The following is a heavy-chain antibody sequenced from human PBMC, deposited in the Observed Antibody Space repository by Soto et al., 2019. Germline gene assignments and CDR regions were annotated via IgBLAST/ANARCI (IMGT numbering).Heavy chain of an antibody. CDR1: GDTFNSYV. CDR2: IIPIIGVT. CDR3: ARESLSAKEADH. D-gene: IGHD6-25*01. Sequence: QVQLVQSGAEVKRPGSSVKVSCESSGDTFNSYVISWVRQAPGQGLEWMGGIIPIIGVTHYAQKFQGRVTISALSSTGTAHMDLTNLRIEVTALYYCARESLSAKEADHWGQRPVVTVSP. J-gene: IGHJ4*02. V-gene: IGHV1-69*17.